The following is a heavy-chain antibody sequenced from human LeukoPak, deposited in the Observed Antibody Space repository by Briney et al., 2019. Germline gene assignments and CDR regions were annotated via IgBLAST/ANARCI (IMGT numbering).Heavy chain of an antibody. CDR1: GGSFSGYY. Sequence: SETLSLTCAVYGGSFSGYYWSWIRQPPGKGLEWIGEINHSGSTNYNPSLKSRATISVDTSKNQFSLKLSSVTAADTAVYYCARGSSLDYWGQGTLVTVSS. V-gene: IGHV4-34*01. CDR2: INHSGST. CDR3: ARGSSLDY. J-gene: IGHJ4*02.